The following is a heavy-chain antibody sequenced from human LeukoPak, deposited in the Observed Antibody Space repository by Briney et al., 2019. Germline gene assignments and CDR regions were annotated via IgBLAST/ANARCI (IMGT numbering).Heavy chain of an antibody. CDR1: GYPFIAYY. J-gene: IGHJ3*01. V-gene: IGHV1-2*02. D-gene: IGHD5-12*01. CDR3: ARGTTGGYQRGDAFDV. CDR2: INPNSGIT. Sequence: ASVKVSCKASGYPFIAYYMHWLRQAPGQGFEWMGWINPNSGITNYAQNFKGRVTMTRDTTIGTAYMELTRLRSDDTAFYYCARGTTGGYQRGDAFDVWGQGTTVTVSS.